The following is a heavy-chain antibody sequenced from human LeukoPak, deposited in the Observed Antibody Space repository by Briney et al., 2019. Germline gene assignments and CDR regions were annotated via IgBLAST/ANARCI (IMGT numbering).Heavy chain of an antibody. CDR1: GFTFSSYA. CDR3: ARDGRPFDI. CDR2: ISSSSSTL. V-gene: IGHV3-48*02. Sequence: GGSLRLSCAASGFTFSSYAMSWVRQAPGKGLEWVAYISSSSSTLHYADPVKGRFTISRDNAKNSLYLQMNSLRDEDTAVYYCARDGRPFDIWGQGTMVTVSS. J-gene: IGHJ3*02.